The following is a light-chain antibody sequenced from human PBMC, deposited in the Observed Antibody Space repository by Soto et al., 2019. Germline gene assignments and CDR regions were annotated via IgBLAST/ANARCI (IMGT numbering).Light chain of an antibody. Sequence: EIVLTQSPGTLSLSPGERATLSCRAIQSVSSSYLAWYQQKPGQAPRLLIYGASSRATGIPDRFSGSGSGTDLTLSISRLEPEDFAVYYCQQYGSSLLTFGGGTKVDIK. CDR1: QSVSSSY. CDR2: GAS. V-gene: IGKV3-20*01. J-gene: IGKJ4*01. CDR3: QQYGSSLLT.